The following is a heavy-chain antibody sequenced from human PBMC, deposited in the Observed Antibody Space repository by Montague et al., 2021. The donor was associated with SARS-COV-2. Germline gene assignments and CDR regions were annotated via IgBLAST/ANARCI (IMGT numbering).Heavy chain of an antibody. V-gene: IGHV4-34*01. CDR2: VNHSGSS. CDR3: ARRTDKWHWYYYTGLDV. Sequence: SETLSLTCAVYGGSLSGSLWTWICQSPGKGLERIGVVNHSGSSNYNPSLERRVNMSIDMSKYQFPMYLLSVAAADTALYFCARRTDKWHWYYYTGLDVWGQGTTVTVSS. D-gene: IGHD5-12*01. J-gene: IGHJ6*02. CDR1: GGSLSGSL.